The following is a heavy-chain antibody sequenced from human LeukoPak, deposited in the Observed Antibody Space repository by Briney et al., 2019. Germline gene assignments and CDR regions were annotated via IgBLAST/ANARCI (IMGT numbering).Heavy chain of an antibody. J-gene: IGHJ4*02. D-gene: IGHD4-17*01. Sequence: SETLSLTCTVSGGSISSYYWSWIRQPAGKGLEWIGRIYTSGSTNYNPSLKSRVTMSVDTSKNQFSLKLSSVTAADTAVYYCAREGYDYGDPYYFDYWGQGTLVTVSS. CDR3: AREGYDYGDPYYFDY. CDR2: IYTSGST. CDR1: GGSISSYY. V-gene: IGHV4-4*07.